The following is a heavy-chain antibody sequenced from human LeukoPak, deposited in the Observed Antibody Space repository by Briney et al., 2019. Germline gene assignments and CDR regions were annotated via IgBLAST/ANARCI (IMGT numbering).Heavy chain of an antibody. CDR2: IKQDGSEK. Sequence: GGSLRLSCAASGFTFSSYWMSWVRQAPGKGLEWVANIKQDGSEKYYVDSVKGRFTISRGNAKNSLYLQMNSLRAEDTAVHYCARDAYRGYYFDYWGQGTLVTVSS. CDR3: ARDAYRGYYFDY. D-gene: IGHD4-11*01. V-gene: IGHV3-7*03. J-gene: IGHJ4*02. CDR1: GFTFSSYW.